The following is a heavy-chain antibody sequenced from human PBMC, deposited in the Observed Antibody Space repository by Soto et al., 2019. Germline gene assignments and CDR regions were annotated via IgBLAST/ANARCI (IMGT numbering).Heavy chain of an antibody. V-gene: IGHV4-59*01. J-gene: IGHJ4*02. CDR1: GGSISSGY. CDR3: ARTSPVAGGFDY. Sequence: SETLSLTCSVSGGSISSGYWTWIRQPPGKGLEWIGYIYYTTNYNPSLKGRVTISADTSKNRISLKLTSVTAADTAVYYCARTSPVAGGFDYWGKGTLVTVSS. D-gene: IGHD6-19*01. CDR2: IYYTT.